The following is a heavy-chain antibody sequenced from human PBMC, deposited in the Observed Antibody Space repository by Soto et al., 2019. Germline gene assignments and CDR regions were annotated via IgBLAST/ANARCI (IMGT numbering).Heavy chain of an antibody. D-gene: IGHD6-19*01. CDR1: GFTFSSYW. CDR2: IKQDGSEK. CDR3: ARDFPVAVAGVDY. V-gene: IGHV3-7*03. J-gene: IGHJ4*02. Sequence: GGSLRLSCAASGFTFSSYWMSWVRQAPGKGLEWVANIKQDGSEKYYVDSVKGRFTISRDNAKNSLYLQMNSLRAEDTAVYYCARDFPVAVAGVDYWGQGTQVTVSS.